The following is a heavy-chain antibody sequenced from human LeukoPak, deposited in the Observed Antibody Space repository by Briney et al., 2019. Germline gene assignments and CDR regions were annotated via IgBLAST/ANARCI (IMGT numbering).Heavy chain of an antibody. Sequence: GGSLRLSCAASGFTFSSYAMHWVRQAPGKGLEWVAVISYDGSNKYYADSVKGRFTISRDNSKNTLYLQMNSLRAEDTAVYYCARGGGYYDSSGYYYFDYWGQGTLVTVSS. CDR2: ISYDGSNK. J-gene: IGHJ4*02. V-gene: IGHV3-30*01. CDR1: GFTFSSYA. CDR3: ARGGGYYDSSGYYYFDY. D-gene: IGHD3-22*01.